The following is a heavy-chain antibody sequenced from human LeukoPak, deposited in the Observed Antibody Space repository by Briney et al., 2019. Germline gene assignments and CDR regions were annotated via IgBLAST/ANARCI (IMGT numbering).Heavy chain of an antibody. J-gene: IGHJ4*02. CDR3: TRLPLDYSVDY. CDR1: GDFISITAYW. Sequence: SETLSLICTVSGDFISITAYWWGWIRQSRGKGLEWIGSVSYFGTTSYSPSLKSRVTMSIDTSKKQFSLQLSSVTAADTAVYYCTRLPLDYSVDYWGQGALVSVSS. CDR2: VSYFGTT. V-gene: IGHV4-39*01. D-gene: IGHD4-11*01.